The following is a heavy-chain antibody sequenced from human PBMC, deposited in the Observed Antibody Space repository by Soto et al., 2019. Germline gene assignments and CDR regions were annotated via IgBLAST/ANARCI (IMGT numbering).Heavy chain of an antibody. J-gene: IGHJ6*02. V-gene: IGHV4-38-2*02. Sequence: SETLSLTCVVSGFSITSGYYWSWIRQPPGKGLEWIGRIFRDGSTSYNPSLKGRVIISVDTSKNRFSLKLTSMTAADTAIYYCARDHVDPFYTLDVWGQGTTVTVSS. CDR2: IFRDGST. CDR3: ARDHVDPFYTLDV. D-gene: IGHD2-21*01. CDR1: GFSITSGYY.